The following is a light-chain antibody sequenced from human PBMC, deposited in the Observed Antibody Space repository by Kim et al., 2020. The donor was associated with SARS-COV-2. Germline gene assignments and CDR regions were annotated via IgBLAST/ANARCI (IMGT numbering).Light chain of an antibody. CDR2: DAS. CDR1: QSLSSNY. CDR3: QQYGSSPLT. Sequence: SPGRRGTTSCRGSQSLSSNYLAWYQQKPGQPPRLLIYDASTRATGIPDRFSGSGSGTDYTLTISRLEPDDFVAYYCQQYGSSPLTFGGGTKVDIK. V-gene: IGKV3-20*01. J-gene: IGKJ4*01.